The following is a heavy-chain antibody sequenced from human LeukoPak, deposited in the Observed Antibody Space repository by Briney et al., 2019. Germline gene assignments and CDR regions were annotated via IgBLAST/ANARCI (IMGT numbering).Heavy chain of an antibody. V-gene: IGHV3-9*01. J-gene: IGHJ3*02. CDR2: ISWNSGSI. Sequence: GGSLRLSCAASGFTFDDYVMHWVRQAPGKGLEWVSGISWNSGSIGYADSVKGRFTISRDNAKNSLYLQMNSLRAEDTALYYCAKDIRSSSWYGDAFDIWGQGTMVTVSS. CDR3: AKDIRSSSWYGDAFDI. D-gene: IGHD6-13*01. CDR1: GFTFDDYV.